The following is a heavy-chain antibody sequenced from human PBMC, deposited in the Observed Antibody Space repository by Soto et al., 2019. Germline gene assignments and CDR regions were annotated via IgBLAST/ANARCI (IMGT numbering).Heavy chain of an antibody. CDR1: GGSISSSSYY. Sequence: PSETLSLTCTVSGGSISSSSYYWGWIRQPPGKGLEWIGSTYYSGSTYYNPSLKSRVTISVDTSKNQFSLKLSSVTAADTAVYYCAREGGPTRASDYWGTGTLVTLSS. J-gene: IGHJ4*02. CDR2: TYYSGST. CDR3: AREGGPTRASDY. D-gene: IGHD1-1*01. V-gene: IGHV4-39*01.